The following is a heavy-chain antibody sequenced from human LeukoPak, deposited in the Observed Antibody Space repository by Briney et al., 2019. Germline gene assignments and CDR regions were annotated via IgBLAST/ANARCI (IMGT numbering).Heavy chain of an antibody. CDR2: IWYDGSNK. CDR3: ARGAVGATFN. CDR1: GFTFSSYG. Sequence: GRSQRLSCAASGFTFSSYGMHWVRQAPGKGLEWVAVIWYDGSNKYYADSVKGRFTISRDNSKNTLYLQMNGLRAEDTAVHYCARGAVGATFNWGQGTLVTVSS. D-gene: IGHD1-26*01. V-gene: IGHV3-33*01. J-gene: IGHJ4*02.